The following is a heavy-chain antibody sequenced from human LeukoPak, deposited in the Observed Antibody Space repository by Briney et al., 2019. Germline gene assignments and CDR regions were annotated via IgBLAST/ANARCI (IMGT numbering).Heavy chain of an antibody. CDR2: IYYSGIT. D-gene: IGHD3-22*01. CDR3: AVYYDSSGHFDY. CDR1: GGSFSGYY. J-gene: IGHJ4*02. Sequence: SETLSLTCAVSGGSFSGYYWSWIRQPPGKGLEWIGYIYYSGITNYNPSLKSRVTLSVDTSKSQFSLKLNSVTAADTAVYYCAVYYDSSGHFDYWGQGTLVTVSS. V-gene: IGHV4-59*01.